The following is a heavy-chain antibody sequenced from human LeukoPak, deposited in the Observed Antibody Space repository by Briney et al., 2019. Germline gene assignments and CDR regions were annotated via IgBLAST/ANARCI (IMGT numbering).Heavy chain of an antibody. CDR2: ISSSGSTI. Sequence: PGGSLRLSCAASGFTFSDYYMSWIRQAPGKGLEWVSYISSSGSTIYYADSVKGRFTISRDNAKNSLYLQMNSLRAEDTAVYYCARDKVPVGATRDGLDPWGQGTLVTVSS. D-gene: IGHD1-26*01. CDR1: GFTFSDYY. CDR3: ARDKVPVGATRDGLDP. V-gene: IGHV3-11*04. J-gene: IGHJ5*02.